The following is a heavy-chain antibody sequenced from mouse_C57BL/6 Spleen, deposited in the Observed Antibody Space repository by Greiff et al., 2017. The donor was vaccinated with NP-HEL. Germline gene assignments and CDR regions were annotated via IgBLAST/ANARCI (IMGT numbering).Heavy chain of an antibody. V-gene: IGHV1-76*01. CDR1: GYTFTDYY. D-gene: IGHD1-1*01. J-gene: IGHJ3*01. CDR2: IYPGSGNT. CDR3: ARSGDYGSSYPAWFAY. Sequence: QVQLKESGAELVRPGASVKLSCKASGYTFTDYYINWVKQRPGQGLEWIARIYPGSGNTYYNEKFKGKATLTAEKSSSTAYMQLSSLTSEDSAVYFCARSGDYGSSYPAWFAYWGQGTLVTVSA.